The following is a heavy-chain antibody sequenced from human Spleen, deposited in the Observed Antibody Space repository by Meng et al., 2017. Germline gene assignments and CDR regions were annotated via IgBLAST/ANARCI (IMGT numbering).Heavy chain of an antibody. J-gene: IGHJ4*02. CDR1: GYSISRGYY. CDR3: ARVSYYGSGSPDDS. CDR2: IYRSGSA. V-gene: IGHV4-38-2*02. Sequence: SETLSLTCSVSGYSISRGYYWGWIRQPPGKGLEWIGSIYRSGSAYYNPSLKTRVTISVDTSKNQFSLKLSSLTAADTAVYYCARVSYYGSGSPDDSWGQGTLVTVSS. D-gene: IGHD3-10*01.